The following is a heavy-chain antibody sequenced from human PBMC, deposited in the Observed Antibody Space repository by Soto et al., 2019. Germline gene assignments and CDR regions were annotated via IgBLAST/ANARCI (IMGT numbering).Heavy chain of an antibody. CDR2: IYATGTT. D-gene: IGHD1-1*01. CDR3: VWDGTLSLRDWFDS. J-gene: IGHJ5*01. V-gene: IGHV4-4*07. CDR1: GASIRGFY. Sequence: SETLSLTCTVSGASIRGFYWSWIRKSAGKGLEWIGRIYATGTTDYNPSLRSRVMMSVETSKKQFSLELRAVTAGDGGGYYCVWDGTLSLRDWFDSWGQGIPVPVSS.